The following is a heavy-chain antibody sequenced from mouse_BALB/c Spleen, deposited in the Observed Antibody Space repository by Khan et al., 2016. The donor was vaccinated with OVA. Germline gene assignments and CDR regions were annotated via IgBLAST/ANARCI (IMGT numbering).Heavy chain of an antibody. D-gene: IGHD2-14*01. CDR2: ISSTGST. J-gene: IGHJ4*01. CDR1: GYSITSEYA. V-gene: IGHV3-2*02. Sequence: VQLKESGPGLVKPSQSPSLTCTVTGYSITSEYAWNWIRQFPGNKLEWMGYISSTGSTSYNPSLKNRISITRDTSKNQFFLQLKSVTTEDTATYYCARSLYYSYGYALDCWGRGTSVTVSS. CDR3: ARSLYYSYGYALDC.